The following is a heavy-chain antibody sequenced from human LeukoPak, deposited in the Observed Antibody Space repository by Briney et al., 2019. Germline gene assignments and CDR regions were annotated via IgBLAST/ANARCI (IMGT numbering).Heavy chain of an antibody. CDR3: ARGGSIAVAGIVYYYYYYMDV. CDR1: GITFSSYS. V-gene: IGHV3-48*01. D-gene: IGHD6-19*01. CDR2: ISSFSGTI. Sequence: GGSLRLSCVASGITFSSYSMNWVRQAPGKGLEWVSYISSFSGTINYADSVKGRFTISRDNAKNSLYLQMNSLRADDTAVYYCARGGSIAVAGIVYYYYYYMDVWGKGTTVTISS. J-gene: IGHJ6*03.